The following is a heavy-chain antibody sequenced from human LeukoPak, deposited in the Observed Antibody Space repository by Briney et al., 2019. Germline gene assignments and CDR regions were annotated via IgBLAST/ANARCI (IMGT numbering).Heavy chain of an antibody. CDR3: ARVVPHNEMIWGATPGVDP. CDR2: IYYSGST. Sequence: PSETLSLTCTVSGGSISSSSYYWGWIRQPPGKGLEWIGSIYYSGSTYYNPSLKSRVTISVDTSKNQFSLKLSSVTAADTAVYYCARVVPHNEMIWGATPGVDPWGQGTLVTVSS. CDR1: GGSISSSSYY. D-gene: IGHD1-26*01. V-gene: IGHV4-39*07. J-gene: IGHJ5*02.